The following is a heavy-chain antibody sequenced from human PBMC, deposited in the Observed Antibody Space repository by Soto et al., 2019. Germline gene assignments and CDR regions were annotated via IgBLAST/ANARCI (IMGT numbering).Heavy chain of an antibody. J-gene: IGHJ4*02. CDR2: ISGDGINT. V-gene: IGHV3-30*03. CDR1: GFTFGFFG. CDR3: ARGNLSFDFDS. Sequence: QIQLVESGGAVVQPGKSLSLSCAASGFTFGFFGMHWVGQAPGKGLEWVAFISGDGINTQYADSVRGRFTLSRDYSRKTMYLQMDSLRDEDTALYYCARGNLSFDFDSWGLGTLVTVSS. D-gene: IGHD1-26*01.